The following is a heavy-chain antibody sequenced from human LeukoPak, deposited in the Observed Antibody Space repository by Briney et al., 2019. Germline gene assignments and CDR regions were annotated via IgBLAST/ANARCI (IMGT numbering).Heavy chain of an antibody. D-gene: IGHD3-22*01. V-gene: IGHV1-8*01. CDR2: MNPNSGNT. Sequence: ASVKVSCKASGYTFTSYDINWVRQATGQGLEWMGWMNPNSGNTGYAQKFQGRVTMTRNTSISTAYMELSSLRSEDTAVYYCARVAVVRKWLGNYYGMDVWGQGTTVTVSS. CDR3: ARVAVVRKWLGNYYGMDV. CDR1: GYTFTSYD. J-gene: IGHJ6*02.